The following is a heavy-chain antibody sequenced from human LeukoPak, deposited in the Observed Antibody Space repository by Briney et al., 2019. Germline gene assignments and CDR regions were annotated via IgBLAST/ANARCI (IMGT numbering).Heavy chain of an antibody. Sequence: SETLSLTCTVSGYSLTNGYYWVWIRQPPGKGLEWIGAVYHSGSTYYNPSLRSRVATSVDTSKNQFSLKLSSVTAADTAVYFCARSGPYYYHYLDVWGKGTMVTVSS. CDR3: ARSGPYYYHYLDV. J-gene: IGHJ6*03. D-gene: IGHD3-10*01. CDR1: GYSLTNGYY. V-gene: IGHV4-38-2*02. CDR2: VYHSGST.